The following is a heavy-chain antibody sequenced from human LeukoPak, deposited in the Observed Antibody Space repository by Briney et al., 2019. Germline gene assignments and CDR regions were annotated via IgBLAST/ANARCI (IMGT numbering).Heavy chain of an antibody. D-gene: IGHD2-2*01. V-gene: IGHV3-23*01. J-gene: IGHJ3*02. Sequence: PGGSLRLSCAASGFTFSSYSMNWVRQAPGKGLEWVSAISDSGGSTYYADSVKGRFTISRDNSKNTLYLQMNSLRAEDTAVYYCAKDIVVVPAPGDAFDIWGQGTMVTVSS. CDR2: ISDSGGST. CDR1: GFTFSSYS. CDR3: AKDIVVVPAPGDAFDI.